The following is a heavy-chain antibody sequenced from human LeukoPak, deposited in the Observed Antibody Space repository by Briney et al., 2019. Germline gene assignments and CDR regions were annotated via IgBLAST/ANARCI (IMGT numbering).Heavy chain of an antibody. V-gene: IGHV5-51*01. CDR1: GYSFTSYW. Sequence: GESLKIPCKGSGYSFTSYWIGWVRQMPGKGLEWMGIIYPGDSDTRYSPSFKGQVTISADKSISTAYLQWSSLKASDTAMYYCARLVVVPAATFYYYYYMDVWGKGTTVTVSS. D-gene: IGHD2-2*01. CDR2: IYPGDSDT. CDR3: ARLVVVPAATFYYYYYMDV. J-gene: IGHJ6*03.